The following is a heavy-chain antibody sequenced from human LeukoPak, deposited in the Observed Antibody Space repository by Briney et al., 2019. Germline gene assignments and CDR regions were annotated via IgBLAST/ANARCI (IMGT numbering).Heavy chain of an antibody. J-gene: IGHJ4*02. V-gene: IGHV5-51*01. Sequence: GESLKISCKGSGNIFSNYWIGWVRQMPGKGLEWMGIIHVGESYIFYSPSFQGQVTISADKSTSTAYLQWSSLGASDSAMYYCASTQDGSYSWPHWVQGTLVTVSS. CDR2: IHVGESYI. CDR3: ASTQDGSYSWPH. CDR1: GNIFSNYW. D-gene: IGHD4-11*01.